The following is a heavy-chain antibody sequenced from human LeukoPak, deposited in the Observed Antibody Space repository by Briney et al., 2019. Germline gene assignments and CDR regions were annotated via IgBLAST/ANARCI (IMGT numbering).Heavy chain of an antibody. CDR2: IKQDGNEK. D-gene: IGHD2-21*02. CDR3: ARDLDTYVVLTAYDSFDM. V-gene: IGHV3-7*01. J-gene: IGHJ3*02. Sequence: GGSLRLSCVASGFTFSRYWMTWVRQAPGKGLEWAANIKQDGNEKHYVDSVEGRFTISRDNAKNSLYLQMNGLRAEDTAVYYCARDLDTYVVLTAYDSFDMWGQGTMVTVSS. CDR1: GFTFSRYW.